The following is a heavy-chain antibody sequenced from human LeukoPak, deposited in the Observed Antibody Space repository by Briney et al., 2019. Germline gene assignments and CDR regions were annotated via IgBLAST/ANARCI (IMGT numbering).Heavy chain of an antibody. CDR1: GGSISSYY. D-gene: IGHD5-18*01. CDR3: ARGGTGYSSYYNMDV. J-gene: IGHJ6*02. V-gene: IGHV4-59*01. CDR2: IHYSGST. Sequence: SETQSLTCTVSGGSISSYYWSWIRQPPGKGLEWIGYIHYSGSTNHNPSLKSRVTMAVDTSENQFSLNLSSVTTADTAVYYCARGGTGYSSYYNMDVWGQGTTVTVSS.